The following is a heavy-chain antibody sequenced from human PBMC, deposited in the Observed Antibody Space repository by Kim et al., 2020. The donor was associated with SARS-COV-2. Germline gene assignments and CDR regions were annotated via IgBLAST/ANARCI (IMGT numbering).Heavy chain of an antibody. Sequence: GGSLRLSCEVSEVTFGAFSLNWIRQAPGKGLEWVSSISGNNKYIYYADSVKGRFTISRDIAKNSLFLQLNSLRTEDTAVYFCAHSEYTTPWYFDSWGQGTLVAVSS. D-gene: IGHD2-2*02. J-gene: IGHJ4*02. CDR1: EVTFGAFS. CDR2: ISGNNKYI. V-gene: IGHV3-21*01. CDR3: AHSEYTTPWYFDS.